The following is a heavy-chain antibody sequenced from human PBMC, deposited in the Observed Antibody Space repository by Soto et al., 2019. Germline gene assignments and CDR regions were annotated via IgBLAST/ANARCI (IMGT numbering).Heavy chain of an antibody. V-gene: IGHV4-34*01. CDR3: ARGLNYCSSTACAEQRLDP. J-gene: IGHJ5*02. CDR2: INHSGTT. CDR1: AGSFSDNY. D-gene: IGHD2-2*01. Sequence: SETLSLTCAVYAGSFSDNYWSWIRQPPGKGLEWLGEINHSGTTNYNPSLKSRVTILVDTSKNQFSLKLSSVTAAYTAVYYCARGLNYCSSTACAEQRLDPCGHGPLVTVSS.